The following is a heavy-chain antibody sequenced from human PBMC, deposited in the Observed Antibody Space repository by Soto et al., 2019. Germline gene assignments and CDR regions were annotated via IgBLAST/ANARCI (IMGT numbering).Heavy chain of an antibody. CDR2: IWYDGSNK. V-gene: IGHV3-33*01. Sequence: GGSLRLSCAASGFTFSSYGMHWVRQAPGKGLEWVAVIWYDGSNKYYADSVKGRFTISRDNSKNTLYLQMNSLRAEDTAVYYCARDRILMVYATLDYYYYGMDVWGQGTTVTVSS. CDR3: ARDRILMVYATLDYYYYGMDV. J-gene: IGHJ6*02. CDR1: GFTFSSYG. D-gene: IGHD2-8*01.